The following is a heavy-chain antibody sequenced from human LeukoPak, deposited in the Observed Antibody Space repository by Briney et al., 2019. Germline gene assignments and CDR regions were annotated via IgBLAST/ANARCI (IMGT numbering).Heavy chain of an antibody. CDR1: GFTVSSNY. D-gene: IGHD3-9*01. CDR3: ARERGILTGYGFEYYFDY. Sequence: GGSLRLSCAASGFTVSSNYMSWVRQAPGKGLEWVPVIYSGGSTYYADSVKGRFTISRDNSKNTLYLQMNSLRAEDTAVYYCARERGILTGYGFEYYFDYWGQGTLVTASS. CDR2: IYSGGST. V-gene: IGHV3-66*01. J-gene: IGHJ4*02.